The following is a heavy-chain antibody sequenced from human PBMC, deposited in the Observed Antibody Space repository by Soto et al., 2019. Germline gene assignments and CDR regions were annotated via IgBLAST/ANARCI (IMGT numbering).Heavy chain of an antibody. Sequence: SETLSLTCTVSGGSISSSSYYWGWIRQPPGKGLEWIGSIYYSGSTYYNPSLKSRVTISVDTSKNQFSLKLSSVTAADTAVYYCTRQKISSSWYYYFDYWGQGTLVTVSS. J-gene: IGHJ4*02. CDR2: IYYSGST. CDR3: TRQKISSSWYYYFDY. CDR1: GGSISSSSYY. V-gene: IGHV4-39*01. D-gene: IGHD6-13*01.